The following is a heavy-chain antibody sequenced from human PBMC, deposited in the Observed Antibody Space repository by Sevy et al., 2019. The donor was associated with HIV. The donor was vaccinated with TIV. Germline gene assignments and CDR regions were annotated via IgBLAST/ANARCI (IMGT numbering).Heavy chain of an antibody. CDR1: GGPISVYY. Sequence: SETLSLTCTVSGGPISVYYWSWIRQPPGKGLEYIGYVYYTGSTNYNPSLKNRVTISVDTSNNQFSLKLTSVTAADTAVNYGARAAPVLSGDDSLNWFDPWGQGTLVTVSS. V-gene: IGHV4-59*01. CDR2: VYYTGST. CDR3: ARAAPVLSGDDSLNWFDP. J-gene: IGHJ5*02. D-gene: IGHD5-12*01.